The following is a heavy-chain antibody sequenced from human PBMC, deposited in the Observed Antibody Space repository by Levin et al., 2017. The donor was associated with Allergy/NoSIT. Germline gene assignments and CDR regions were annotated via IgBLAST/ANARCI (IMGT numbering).Heavy chain of an antibody. CDR3: ARNAAYHDILTGYYPSSFDY. Sequence: SQTLSLTCTVSGGSITSGSYYWSWIRQPAGKGLEWIGRFYTSGTTYYNPSLKSRVTISVDTSKNQFSLKLSSVTAADTAVYYCARNAAYHDILTGYYPSSFDYWGQGILVTVSS. CDR1: GGSITSGSYY. CDR2: FYTSGTT. J-gene: IGHJ4*02. D-gene: IGHD3-9*01. V-gene: IGHV4-61*02.